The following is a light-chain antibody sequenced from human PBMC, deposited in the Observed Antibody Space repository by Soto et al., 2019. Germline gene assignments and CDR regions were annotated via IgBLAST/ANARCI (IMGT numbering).Light chain of an antibody. CDR2: DTD. CDR3: LHSYPGPRGPRVV. V-gene: IGLV7-46*01. Sequence: QAVVTQEPSLTVSPGGTVTLTCGSSTGTVTSGHYPYWFQQKPGQAPRTLIYDTDNKHPWTPARFSGSLLGGRGALTLSGARPDDEAEYDCLHSYPGPRGPRVVFGGGTKVTVL. J-gene: IGLJ2*01. CDR1: TGTVTSGHY.